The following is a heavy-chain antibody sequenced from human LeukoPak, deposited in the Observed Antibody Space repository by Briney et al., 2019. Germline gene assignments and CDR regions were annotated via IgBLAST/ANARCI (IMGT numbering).Heavy chain of an antibody. Sequence: PGRSLRLSCAASGFSFDDYAMRWVRQAPGKGLEWVSGISWNSGSIGYADSVKGRFTISRDNAKNSLYLQMNSLRAEDTALYYCAKDTLLWFGEPYVGHFDYWGQGTLVTVSS. CDR2: ISWNSGSI. J-gene: IGHJ4*02. D-gene: IGHD3-10*01. CDR1: GFSFDDYA. V-gene: IGHV3-9*01. CDR3: AKDTLLWFGEPYVGHFDY.